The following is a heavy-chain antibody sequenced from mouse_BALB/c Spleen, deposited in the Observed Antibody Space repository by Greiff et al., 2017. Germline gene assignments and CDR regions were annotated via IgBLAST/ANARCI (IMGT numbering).Heavy chain of an antibody. CDR1: GFTFTDYY. CDR3: ARALGYRYFEV. V-gene: IGHV7-3*02. J-gene: IGHJ1*01. Sequence: EVQLVESGGGLVQPGGSLRLSCATSGFTFTDYYMSWVRQPPGKALEWLGFIRNKANGYTTEYSASVKGRFTISRDNSQSILYLQMNTLRAEDSATYYCARALGYRYFEVWGAGTTVTVSS. CDR2: IRNKANGYTT. D-gene: IGHD4-1*01.